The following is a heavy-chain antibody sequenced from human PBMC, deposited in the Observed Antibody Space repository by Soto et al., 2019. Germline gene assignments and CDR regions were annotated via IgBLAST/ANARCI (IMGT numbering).Heavy chain of an antibody. J-gene: IGHJ4*02. V-gene: IGHV1-2*02. CDR2: IGPESGAT. CDR3: GRGRSGQIVVFY. D-gene: IGHD5-12*01. CDR1: GYTFTGHY. Sequence: GASVKVSCKASGYTFTGHYIHWVRQAPEQGPEWMGEIGPESGATRYAQKFQGRVTMTRDMSITTVYMELNNLSPDDTAVYYCGRGRSGQIVVFYWGQGTPVTV.